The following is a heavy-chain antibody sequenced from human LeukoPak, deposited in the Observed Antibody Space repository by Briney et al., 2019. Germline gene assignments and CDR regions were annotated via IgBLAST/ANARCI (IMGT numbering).Heavy chain of an antibody. CDR3: ARESYYDFWSGPTTYFDY. J-gene: IGHJ4*02. CDR2: IYYSGST. Sequence: PSQTLSLTCTVSGGSISSGDYYWSWIRQPPGKGLEWIGYIYYSGSTYYNPSLKSRVTISVDTSKNQFSLKLSSVTAADTAVYYCARESYYDFWSGPTTYFDYWCQGTLVTVSS. D-gene: IGHD3-3*01. CDR1: GGSISSGDYY. V-gene: IGHV4-30-4*08.